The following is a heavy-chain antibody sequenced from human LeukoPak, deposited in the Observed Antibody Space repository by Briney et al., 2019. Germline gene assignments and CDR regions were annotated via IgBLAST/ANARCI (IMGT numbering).Heavy chain of an antibody. V-gene: IGHV4-61*01. CDR1: GGSISSGSYY. CDR3: ARDTLYDSSGYPRGGHAFDI. J-gene: IGHJ3*02. Sequence: PSQTLSLTCTVSGGSISSGSYYWSWIRQPPGKGLEWIGYIYYSGSTNYNPSLKSRVTISVDTSKNQFSLKLSSVTAADTAVYYCARDTLYDSSGYPRGGHAFDIWGQGTTVTVSS. CDR2: IYYSGST. D-gene: IGHD3-22*01.